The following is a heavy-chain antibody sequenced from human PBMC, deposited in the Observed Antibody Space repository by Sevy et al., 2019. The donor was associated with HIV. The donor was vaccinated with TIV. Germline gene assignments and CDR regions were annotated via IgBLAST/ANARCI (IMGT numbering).Heavy chain of an antibody. Sequence: SETLSLTCTVSGGSISSYYWSWIRQPPGKGLEWIGYIYYSGSTNYNPSLKSRVTISVDTSKNQFSLKLSSVTAADTAVYYCARARRAVAAFGYWGQGTLVTVSS. V-gene: IGHV4-59*01. D-gene: IGHD6-19*01. CDR1: GGSISSYY. J-gene: IGHJ4*02. CDR2: IYYSGST. CDR3: ARARRAVAAFGY.